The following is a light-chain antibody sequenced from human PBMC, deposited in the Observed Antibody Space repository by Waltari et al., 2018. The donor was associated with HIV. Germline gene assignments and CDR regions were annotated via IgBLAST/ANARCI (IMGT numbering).Light chain of an antibody. J-gene: IGLJ2*01. CDR3: SAWDNSLNTVI. Sequence: QAGLTQPPSVSKGLRQTATLTCTGNSNNVGDQGAAWLQQHQGHPPKLLYYRNNNRPSGISERFSASRSGNTASLTITGLQPEDEADYYCSAWDNSLNTVIFGGGTKLTVL. CDR1: SNNVGDQG. V-gene: IGLV10-54*04. CDR2: RNN.